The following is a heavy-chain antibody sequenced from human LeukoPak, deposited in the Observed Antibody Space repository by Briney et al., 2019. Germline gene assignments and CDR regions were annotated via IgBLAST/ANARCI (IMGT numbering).Heavy chain of an antibody. Sequence: ASVKVSCKASGYTFTSYDINWVRQATAQGLEWMGWMNPNSGNTGYAQKFQGRVTMTRNTSISTAYMELSSLRSEDTAVYYCARGLKQLWFSGYYYYYMDVWGKGTTVTVSS. CDR2: MNPNSGNT. V-gene: IGHV1-8*01. CDR1: GYTFTSYD. J-gene: IGHJ6*03. D-gene: IGHD5-18*01. CDR3: ARGLKQLWFSGYYYYYMDV.